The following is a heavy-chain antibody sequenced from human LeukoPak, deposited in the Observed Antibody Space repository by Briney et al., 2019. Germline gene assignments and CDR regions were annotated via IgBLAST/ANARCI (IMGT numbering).Heavy chain of an antibody. CDR1: GFIFSSYS. J-gene: IGHJ2*01. CDR2: ISGGGGNI. D-gene: IGHD3-22*01. Sequence: GGSLRLSCAASGFIFSSYSMNWVRQAPGKGLEWISYISGGGGNIHYADSVEGRFTISRDNAKNTLYLQMNSLRAEDTAVYYCARARGYYDSSGYYYSWYFDLWGRGTLVTVSS. V-gene: IGHV3-48*01. CDR3: ARARGYYDSSGYYYSWYFDL.